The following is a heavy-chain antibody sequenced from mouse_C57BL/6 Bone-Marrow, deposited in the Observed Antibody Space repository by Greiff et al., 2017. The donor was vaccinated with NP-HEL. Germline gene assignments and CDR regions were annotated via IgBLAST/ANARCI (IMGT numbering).Heavy chain of an antibody. D-gene: IGHD1-1*01. CDR3: ARIGFITTVEDAMDY. CDR1: GYTFTSYW. J-gene: IGHJ4*01. CDR2: INPSNGGT. V-gene: IGHV1-53*01. Sequence: QVQLQQPGTELVKPGASVKLSCKASGYTFTSYWMHWVKQRPGQGLEWIGNINPSNGGTNYNEKFKSKATLTVDKSSSTAYMQLSSLTSEDSAVYYCARIGFITTVEDAMDYWGQGTSVTVSS.